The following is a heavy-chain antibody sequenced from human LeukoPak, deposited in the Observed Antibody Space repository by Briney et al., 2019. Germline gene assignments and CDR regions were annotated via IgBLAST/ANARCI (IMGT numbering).Heavy chain of an antibody. Sequence: YPDDSDTKYSPSFQGQVTISADKSISTAYLQWSSLKASDTAMYYCARPFSGSYYSGGFDIWGQGTMVTVSS. CDR2: YPDDSDT. D-gene: IGHD1-26*01. CDR3: ARPFSGSYYSGGFDI. J-gene: IGHJ3*02. V-gene: IGHV5-51*01.